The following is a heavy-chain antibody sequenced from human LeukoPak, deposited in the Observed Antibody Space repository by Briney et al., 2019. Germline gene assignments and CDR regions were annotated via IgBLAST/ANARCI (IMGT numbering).Heavy chain of an antibody. CDR2: IYSGGST. CDR3: ARGSRSSGWFDY. J-gene: IGHJ4*02. Sequence: HPGGSLRLSCAASGFTVSSNYMSWVRQAPGKGLEWVSVIYSGGSTYYADSVKGRFTISRDNSKNTLCLQMNSPRAEDTAVYYCARGSRSSGWFDYWGQGTLVTVSS. CDR1: GFTVSSNY. V-gene: IGHV3-53*01. D-gene: IGHD6-19*01.